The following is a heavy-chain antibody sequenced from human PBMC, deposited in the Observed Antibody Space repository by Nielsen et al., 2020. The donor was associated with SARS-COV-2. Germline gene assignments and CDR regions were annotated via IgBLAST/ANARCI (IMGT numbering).Heavy chain of an antibody. V-gene: IGHV4-59*01. Sequence: SETPSLTCTVSGGSISSYYWSWIRQPPGKGLEWIGYIYYSGSTNYNPSLKSRVTISVDTSKNQFSLKLSSVTAADTAVYYCARVLGTIFGVVIIPLWFDPWGQGTLVTVSS. CDR2: IYYSGST. J-gene: IGHJ5*02. CDR3: ARVLGTIFGVVIIPLWFDP. CDR1: GGSISSYY. D-gene: IGHD3-3*01.